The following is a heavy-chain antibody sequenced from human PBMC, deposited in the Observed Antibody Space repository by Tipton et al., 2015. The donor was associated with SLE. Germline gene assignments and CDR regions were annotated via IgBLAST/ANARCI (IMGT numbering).Heavy chain of an antibody. CDR3: ARRGDYYDSSGYYYDY. CDR1: GYSISSGYY. D-gene: IGHD3-22*01. CDR2: IYHSGST. V-gene: IGHV4-38-2*01. J-gene: IGHJ4*02. Sequence: TLSLTCAVSGYSISSGYYWGWIRQPPGKGLEWIGSIYHSGSTYYNPSLKSRVTISVDTSKNQFSLKLSSVTAADTAVYYCARRGDYYDSSGYYYDYWGQGTLVTVSS.